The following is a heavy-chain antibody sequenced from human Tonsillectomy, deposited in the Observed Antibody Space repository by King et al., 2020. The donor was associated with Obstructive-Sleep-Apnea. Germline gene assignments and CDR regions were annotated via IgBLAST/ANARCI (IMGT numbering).Heavy chain of an antibody. D-gene: IGHD2-15*01. CDR1: GLTFGDYT. Sequence: VQLVESGGGLVQPGRSLRLSCTASGLTFGDYTMSWFRQAPGKGLEGVGLIRSKGYGGTTEYAASVKGRFTISTDDSKTIAYLQMNSLKTEDTAVYYCTSYCSGGSCSVFYYYGMDVWGQGTTVTVSS. J-gene: IGHJ6*02. CDR3: TSYCSGGSCSVFYYYGMDV. CDR2: IRSKGYGGTT. V-gene: IGHV3-49*03.